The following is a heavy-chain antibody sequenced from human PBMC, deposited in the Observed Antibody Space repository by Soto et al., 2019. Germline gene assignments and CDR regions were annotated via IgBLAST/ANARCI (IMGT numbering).Heavy chain of an antibody. V-gene: IGHV4-31*03. CDR2: IYYSGST. Sequence: SETLSLTCTVSGGSISSGGYYWSWIRQHPGKGLEWIGYIYYSGSTYYNPSLKSRVTISVDTSKNQFSLKLSSVTAADTAVYYCARERRDFSVNGMDVWGQGTTVTVSS. CDR1: GGSISSGGYY. J-gene: IGHJ6*02. D-gene: IGHD6-25*01. CDR3: ARERRDFSVNGMDV.